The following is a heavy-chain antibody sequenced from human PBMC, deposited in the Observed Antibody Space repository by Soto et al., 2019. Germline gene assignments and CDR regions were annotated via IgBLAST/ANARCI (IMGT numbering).Heavy chain of an antibody. Sequence: QVQLQESGPGLVKPSQTLSLTCTVSGGSISSGDYYWSWIRQPPGKGLEWIGYIYYSGSTYYNPYLKSRVTISVDTSKNQCSLKLTSVTAADTAVYYCARVRGVTYFDYWGQGTLVTVSS. CDR1: GGSISSGDYY. J-gene: IGHJ4*02. V-gene: IGHV4-30-4*01. CDR3: ARVRGVTYFDY. CDR2: IYYSGST. D-gene: IGHD3-10*01.